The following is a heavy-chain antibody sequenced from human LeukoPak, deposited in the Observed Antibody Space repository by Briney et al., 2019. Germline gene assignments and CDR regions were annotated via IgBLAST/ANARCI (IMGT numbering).Heavy chain of an antibody. J-gene: IGHJ6*02. V-gene: IGHV3-7*01. Sequence: GGSLRLSCAASGFTFSNYWMNWVRQAPGRGLEWVANIKADGTKIYYVDSVKGRFTISRDNAKNSLYLQMNSLRAEDTAVYYCARAGDYYGMDVWGQGTTVTVSS. CDR3: ARAGDYYGMDV. CDR1: GFTFSNYW. CDR2: IKADGTKI.